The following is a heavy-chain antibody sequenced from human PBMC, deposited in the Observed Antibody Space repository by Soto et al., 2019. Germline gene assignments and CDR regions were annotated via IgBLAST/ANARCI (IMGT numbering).Heavy chain of an antibody. V-gene: IGHV3-48*02. CDR3: ARVPSSGSYRSYSYFGMDV. Sequence: EVQLVESGGGLVQPGGSLRVSCAASGFTLRTYSLNWVRQAPGKRLEWISYISRSGSPIYYADSVKGRFTVSRDNAKNSLSPQMNTLRDEDTAVYYCARVPSSGSYRSYSYFGMDVWGPATRVTVSS. CDR2: ISRSGSPI. J-gene: IGHJ6*02. D-gene: IGHD1-26*01. CDR1: GFTLRTYS.